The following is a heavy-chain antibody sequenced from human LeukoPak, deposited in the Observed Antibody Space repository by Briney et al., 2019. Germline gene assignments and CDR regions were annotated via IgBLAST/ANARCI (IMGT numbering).Heavy chain of an antibody. CDR3: ARGRFGDISFDY. J-gene: IGHJ4*02. CDR2: INTYYGNT. Sequence: ASVKVSCKSSGYTFTSYGITWVRQAPGQGLEWMGWINTYYGNTDYAQNFQGRVTTTTDTSTSTAYMELRSLRSDDTAVYYCARGRFGDISFDYWGQGTLVTVSS. V-gene: IGHV1-18*01. D-gene: IGHD3-10*01. CDR1: GYTFTSYG.